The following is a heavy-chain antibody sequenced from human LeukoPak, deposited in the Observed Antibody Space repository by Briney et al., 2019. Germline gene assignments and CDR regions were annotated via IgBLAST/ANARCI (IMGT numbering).Heavy chain of an antibody. CDR2: IIPIFGTA. CDR3: ARERPRKYCSGGSCPIDY. V-gene: IGHV1-69*05. Sequence: SVKVSCKASGGTFSSYAISWVRQAPGQGLEWMGRIIPIFGTANCAQKFQGRVTITTDESTSTAYMELSSLRSEDTAVYYCARERPRKYCSGGSCPIDYWGQGTLVTVSS. J-gene: IGHJ4*02. D-gene: IGHD2-15*01. CDR1: GGTFSSYA.